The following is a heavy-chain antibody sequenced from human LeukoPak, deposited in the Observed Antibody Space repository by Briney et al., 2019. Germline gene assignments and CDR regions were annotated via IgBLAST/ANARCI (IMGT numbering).Heavy chain of an antibody. V-gene: IGHV1-18*01. D-gene: IGHD6-13*01. J-gene: IGHJ4*02. CDR3: ATDSYSSSWYGY. CDR2: ISAYNGNT. Sequence: GAPVKVSCKASGYTFTSYGISWVRQAPGQGLEWMGWISAYNGNTNYAQKLQGRVTMTEDTSTDTAYMELSSLRSEDTAVYYCATDSYSSSWYGYWGQGTLVTVSS. CDR1: GYTFTSYG.